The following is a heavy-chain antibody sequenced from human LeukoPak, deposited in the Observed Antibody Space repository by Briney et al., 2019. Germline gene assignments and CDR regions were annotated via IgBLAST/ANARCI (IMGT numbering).Heavy chain of an antibody. CDR1: GYTFTGYY. Sequence: ASVKVSCKAPGYTFTGYYMHWVRQAPGQGLEWMGWINPNSGGTNYAQKFQGRVTMTRDTSISTAYMELSRLRSDDTAVYYCARELILYHPNYFDYWGQGTLVTVSS. CDR2: INPNSGGT. D-gene: IGHD2-8*01. CDR3: ARELILYHPNYFDY. V-gene: IGHV1-2*02. J-gene: IGHJ4*02.